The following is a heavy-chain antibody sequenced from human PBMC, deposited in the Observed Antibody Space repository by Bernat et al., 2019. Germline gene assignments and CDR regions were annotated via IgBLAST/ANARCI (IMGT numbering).Heavy chain of an antibody. CDR1: GFTFRSYA. J-gene: IGHJ4*02. V-gene: IGHV3-23*01. CDR3: AKDLRGYSGYEFDY. CDR2: ISRSGGTT. Sequence: EVQLLESGGGLVQPGGSLRLSCAASGFTFRSYAMSWVRQAPGQGLEWVSGISRSGGTTYYADSVKGGFTISRDNSKNTLDLQMNSLRAEDTAVYYCAKDLRGYSGYEFDYWGQGTLVTVSS. D-gene: IGHD5-12*01.